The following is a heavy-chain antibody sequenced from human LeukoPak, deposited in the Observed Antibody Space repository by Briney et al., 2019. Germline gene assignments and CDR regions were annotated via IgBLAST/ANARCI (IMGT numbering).Heavy chain of an antibody. D-gene: IGHD6-6*01. Sequence: PSETLSLTCAVSGYSISSGYYWGWIRQPPGKGLEWIGSIYHSGSTYYNPSLKSRVTISVDTSKNQFSLKLSSVTAADTAVYYCARFEYSSSPGGYFDYWGQGTLVTVSS. CDR1: GYSISSGYY. CDR3: ARFEYSSSPGGYFDY. CDR2: IYHSGST. V-gene: IGHV4-38-2*01. J-gene: IGHJ4*02.